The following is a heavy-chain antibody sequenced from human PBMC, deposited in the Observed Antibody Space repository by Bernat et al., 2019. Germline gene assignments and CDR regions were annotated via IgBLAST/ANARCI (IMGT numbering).Heavy chain of an antibody. V-gene: IGHV1-69*01. CDR1: GGTFSNYV. CDR2: ITPSFRRP. D-gene: IGHD2-15*01. CDR3: ARGSSDCASSSCPYDY. J-gene: IGHJ4*02. Sequence: QVQLAQSGAEVKKPGSSVKVSCKASGGTFSNYVVNWVRQAPGQGLEWMGGITPSFRRPTYAQKFQGRVMITADESTSTAYMALSSLRAADTAVYYCARGSSDCASSSCPYDYWGQGTLVTVSS.